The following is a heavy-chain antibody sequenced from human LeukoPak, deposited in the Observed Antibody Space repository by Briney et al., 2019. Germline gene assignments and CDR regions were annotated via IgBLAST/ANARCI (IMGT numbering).Heavy chain of an antibody. J-gene: IGHJ4*02. D-gene: IGHD5-12*01. Sequence: SETLSLTCAVYGGSFSGYYWSWIRQPPGKGLEWIGEINHSGSTNYNPSLKSRVTISVDTSKNQFSLKLSSVTAEDTAVYYCARRWRLVATISVFDYWGQETLVTVSS. CDR2: INHSGST. V-gene: IGHV4-34*01. CDR1: GGSFSGYY. CDR3: ARRWRLVATISVFDY.